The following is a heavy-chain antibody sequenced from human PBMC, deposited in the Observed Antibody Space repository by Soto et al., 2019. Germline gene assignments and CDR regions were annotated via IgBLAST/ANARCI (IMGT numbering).Heavy chain of an antibody. D-gene: IGHD2-21*01. J-gene: IGHJ5*02. V-gene: IGHV4-59*01. CDR1: GVAISIYY. CDR2: DYYSGTT. CDR3: VREAYIGSAHDIDP. Sequence: LSLTFAFSGVAISIYYFSFRLQRPGKGLEWIGYDYYSGTTNYNPSLKSRVTISVDTSKNQFFLRLTSVTAADTAVYYCVREAYIGSAHDIDPWGQGTLVTVSS.